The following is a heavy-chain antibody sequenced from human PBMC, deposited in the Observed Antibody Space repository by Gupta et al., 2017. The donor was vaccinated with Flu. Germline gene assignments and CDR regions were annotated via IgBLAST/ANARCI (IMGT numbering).Heavy chain of an antibody. CDR2: LNGNDTIT. V-gene: IGHV3-74*01. J-gene: IGHJ4*02. D-gene: IGHD1-1*01. CDR1: GFTFSRHW. Sequence: EVQLVESGGGLLQPGGSSRLCCVASGFTFSRHWLHWVRQAPGKGLVWHARLNGNDTITNYADSVKGRFTISRDNARNALYLQMSILRAEDTAVYFCARGFPGPPPAFDYCGQGALVTVSS. CDR3: ARGFPGPPPAFDY.